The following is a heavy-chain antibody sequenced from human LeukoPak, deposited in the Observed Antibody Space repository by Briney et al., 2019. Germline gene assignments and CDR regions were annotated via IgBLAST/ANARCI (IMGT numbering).Heavy chain of an antibody. Sequence: SETLSLTCTVSGGSISSYYWSWIRQPPGKGLEWIGYIYYSGSTNYNPSLKSRVTISVDTSKNQFSLKLSSVTAADTAVYYCATAPSRDGYFDYWGQGTLVTVSS. CDR1: GGSISSYY. V-gene: IGHV4-59*01. CDR2: IYYSGST. D-gene: IGHD5-24*01. CDR3: ATAPSRDGYFDY. J-gene: IGHJ4*02.